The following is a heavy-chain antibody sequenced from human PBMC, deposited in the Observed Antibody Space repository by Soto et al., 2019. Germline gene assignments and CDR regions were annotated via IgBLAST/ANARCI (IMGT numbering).Heavy chain of an antibody. V-gene: IGHV1-18*04. D-gene: IGHD4-4*01. CDR1: GYTFTSYG. J-gene: IGHJ6*02. Sequence: QVQLVQSGAEVKKPGASVKVSCKASGYTFTSYGISWVRQAPGQGLEWMGWISAYNGNTNYAQKLQGRVTMTTDTSTSTAYMELRSLRSADTAVYYCARAGAATVTTKFFYYYYGMDVWGQGTTVTVSS. CDR3: ARAGAATVTTKFFYYYYGMDV. CDR2: ISAYNGNT.